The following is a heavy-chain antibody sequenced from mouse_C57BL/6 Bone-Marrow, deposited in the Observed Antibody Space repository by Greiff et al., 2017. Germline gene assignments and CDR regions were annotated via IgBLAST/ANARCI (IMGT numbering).Heavy chain of an antibody. CDR2: IHPSDSDT. J-gene: IGHJ4*01. V-gene: IGHV1-74*01. CDR1: GYTFTSYW. Sequence: QVQLQQPGAELVKPGASVKVSCKASGYTFTSYWMHWVKQRPGQGLEWIGRIHPSDSDTNYNQKFKGKATFTVDKSSSTAYMQLSSLTSEDSAVYYCAVSYYSRYYAMDYWGQGTSVTVSS. D-gene: IGHD2-5*01. CDR3: AVSYYSRYYAMDY.